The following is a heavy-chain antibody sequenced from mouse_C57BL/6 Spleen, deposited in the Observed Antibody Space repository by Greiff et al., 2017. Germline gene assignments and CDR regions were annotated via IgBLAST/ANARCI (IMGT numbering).Heavy chain of an antibody. J-gene: IGHJ4*01. D-gene: IGHD1-1*01. CDR2: IDPSDSYT. CDR1: GYTFTSYW. Sequence: QVQLQQPGAELVMPGASVKLSCKASGYTFTSYWMHWVKQRPGQGLEWIGEIDPSDSYTNYNQKFKGKSTLTVDKSSSTAYMQLSSLTSEDSAVYYCARQRTTVEDYAMDYWGQGTSVTVSS. CDR3: ARQRTTVEDYAMDY. V-gene: IGHV1-69*01.